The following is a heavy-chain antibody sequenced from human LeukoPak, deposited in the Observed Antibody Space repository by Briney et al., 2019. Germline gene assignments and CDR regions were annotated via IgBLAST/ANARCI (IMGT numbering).Heavy chain of an antibody. D-gene: IGHD1-7*01. CDR3: ASHELELRTIDY. CDR2: IYYSGST. J-gene: IGHJ4*02. V-gene: IGHV4-30-4*08. Sequence: PSETLSLTCTVSGGSISSGDYYWSWIRQPPGKGLEWIGYIYYSGSTYYNPSLKSRVTISVDTSKNQFSLKLSSVTAADTAVYYCASHELELRTIDYWGQGTLVTVSS. CDR1: GGSISSGDYY.